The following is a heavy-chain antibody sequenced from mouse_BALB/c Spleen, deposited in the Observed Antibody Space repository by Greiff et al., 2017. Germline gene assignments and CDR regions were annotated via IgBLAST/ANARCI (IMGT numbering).Heavy chain of an antibody. CDR2: IDPENGDT. CDR3: NAWIYGNPFDY. Sequence: VQLQQSGAELVRSGASVKLSCTASGFNIKDYYMHWVKQRPEQGLEWIGWIDPENGDTEYAPKFQGKATMTADTSSNTAYLQLSSLTSEDAAVYYCNAWIYGNPFDYWGQGTTLTVSS. CDR1: GFNIKDYY. J-gene: IGHJ2*01. D-gene: IGHD2-1*01. V-gene: IGHV14-4*02.